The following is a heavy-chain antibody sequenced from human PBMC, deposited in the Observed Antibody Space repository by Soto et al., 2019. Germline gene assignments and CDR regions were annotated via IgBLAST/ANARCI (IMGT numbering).Heavy chain of an antibody. D-gene: IGHD6-13*01. J-gene: IGHJ5*02. V-gene: IGHV6-1*01. CDR2: TYYRSKWYN. Sequence: SQTLSLTCAISGDSVSSNRAAWNWIRQSPSRGLEWLGRTYYRSKWYNDYAVSVKSRITINPDTSKNQFSLQLNSVTPEDTAVYYCARCEAAAGNNLFDPWAQGILVTVSS. CDR1: GDSVSSNRAA. CDR3: ARCEAAAGNNLFDP.